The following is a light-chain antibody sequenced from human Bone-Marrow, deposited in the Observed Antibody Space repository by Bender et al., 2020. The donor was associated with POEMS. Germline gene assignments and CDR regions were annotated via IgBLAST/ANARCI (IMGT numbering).Light chain of an antibody. V-gene: IGLV2-23*01. CDR2: DGC. CDR1: TYNV. Sequence: QSALTQPASVSGSPGQSITISCTGSTYNVVPWQQLPSGQVPTPIISDGCKRPSGVSNRFSASKSGGTASLTISGLQAEDEADYYCRGHLGDGICVFGAGTKLDVL. J-gene: IGLJ3*02. CDR3: RGHLGDGICV.